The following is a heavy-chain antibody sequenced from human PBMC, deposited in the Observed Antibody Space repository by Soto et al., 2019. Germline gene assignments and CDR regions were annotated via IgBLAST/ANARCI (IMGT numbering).Heavy chain of an antibody. CDR1: GYTFSKNA. CDR3: ARGASARNPLWDH. CDR2: INAGTGNT. J-gene: IGHJ4*02. Sequence: QVQLVQSGAEVKKPGSSVKVSCKSSGYTFSKNAIHWVRQAPGQRLEWMGWINAGTGNTRYSQRFQDRVTITRNASASTAYLELSSLTSEDTAVYYCARGASARNPLWDHWGQATIVTVSA. D-gene: IGHD3-16*01. V-gene: IGHV1-3*01.